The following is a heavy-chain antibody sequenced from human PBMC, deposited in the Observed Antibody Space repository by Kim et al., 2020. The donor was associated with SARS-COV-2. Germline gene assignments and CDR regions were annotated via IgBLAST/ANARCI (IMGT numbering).Heavy chain of an antibody. Sequence: SVKVSCKASGFTFSSSAVQWVRQARGQRLEWIGWIVVGSGNTNYAQKFQERVTITRDMSTSTAYMELSSLRSEDTAVYYCAADCSRTSCYHYYYGMDVWGQGTTVTVSS. J-gene: IGHJ6*02. D-gene: IGHD2-2*01. CDR1: GFTFSSSA. V-gene: IGHV1-58*01. CDR2: IVVGSGNT. CDR3: AADCSRTSCYHYYYGMDV.